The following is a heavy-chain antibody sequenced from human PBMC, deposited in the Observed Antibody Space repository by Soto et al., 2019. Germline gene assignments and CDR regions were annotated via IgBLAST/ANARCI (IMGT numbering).Heavy chain of an antibody. V-gene: IGHV1-69*13. CDR3: ARDNLEGDTDMGDY. D-gene: IGHD5-18*01. Sequence: ASVKVSCKASGGTFSSYAISWVRQAPGQGLEWMGGIIPIFGTANYAQKFQGRVTITADESTSTAYMELSSLRSEDTAVYYCARDNLEGDTDMGDYWGQGNLVTVSS. J-gene: IGHJ4*02. CDR2: IIPIFGTA. CDR1: GGTFSSYA.